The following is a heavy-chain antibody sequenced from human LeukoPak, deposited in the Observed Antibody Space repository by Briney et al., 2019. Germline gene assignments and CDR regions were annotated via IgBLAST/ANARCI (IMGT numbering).Heavy chain of an antibody. CDR1: GGSISSYY. CDR2: IYNSGST. D-gene: IGHD1-26*01. CDR3: ASGRPLGFDY. Sequence: KTSETLSLTCTVSGGSISSYYWSWIRQPPGKGVEWIGYIYNSGSTNYNPSLKSRVTISIDTSRNQFSLKLSSVTAADTAVYYCASGRPLGFDYWGQGTLVTVSS. V-gene: IGHV4-59*01. J-gene: IGHJ4*02.